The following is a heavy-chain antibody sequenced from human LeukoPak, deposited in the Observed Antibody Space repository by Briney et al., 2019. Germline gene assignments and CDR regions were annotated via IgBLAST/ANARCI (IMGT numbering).Heavy chain of an antibody. CDR3: ATLLGYCGGDCYPDY. CDR2: ISGSGGST. Sequence: GGSLRLSCAASGFTFSSYAMSWVRQAPGKGLEWVSAISGSGGSTYYADSVKGRFTISRDNSKNTLYLQMNSLRAEDTAVYYSATLLGYCGGDCYPDYWGRGTLVTVSS. V-gene: IGHV3-23*01. J-gene: IGHJ4*02. D-gene: IGHD2-21*02. CDR1: GFTFSSYA.